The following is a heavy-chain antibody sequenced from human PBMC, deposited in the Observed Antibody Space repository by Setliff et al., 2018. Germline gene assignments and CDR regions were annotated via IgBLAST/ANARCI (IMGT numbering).Heavy chain of an antibody. CDR1: GGTFSSYA. CDR3: AREVRGVIDY. J-gene: IGHJ4*02. CDR2: IIPIFGTA. Sequence: SVKVSCKASGGTFSSYAISWVRQAPGQGLEWMGGIIPIFGTANYAQKLQGRVTMTTDTSTSTAYMELSSLRSEDTAVYYCAREVRGVIDYWGQGTLVTVSS. V-gene: IGHV1-69*05. D-gene: IGHD3-10*01.